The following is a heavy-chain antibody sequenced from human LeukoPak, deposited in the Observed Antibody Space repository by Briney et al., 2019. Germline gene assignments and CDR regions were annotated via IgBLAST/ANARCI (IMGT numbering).Heavy chain of an antibody. D-gene: IGHD3-10*02. J-gene: IGHJ6*04. CDR2: ISGGGSNT. CDR3: AELGITMIGGV. Sequence: PGGSLRLSCAASGFTFINYAMTWVRQAPGKGLEWVSAISGGGSNTYYADSVKGRFTISRDNAKNSLYLQMNSLRAEDTAVYYCAELGITMIGGVWGKGTTVTISS. V-gene: IGHV3-23*01. CDR1: GFTFINYA.